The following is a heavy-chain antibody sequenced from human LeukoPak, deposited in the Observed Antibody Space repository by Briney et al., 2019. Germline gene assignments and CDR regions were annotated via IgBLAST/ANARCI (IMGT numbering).Heavy chain of an antibody. CDR3: ARSIAADY. Sequence: GGSLRLSCAASGFTFSSYGTHWVHQAPGKGLEWVAVIWYDGSNKYYADSVKGRFTISRDNSKNTLYLQMNSLRAEDTAVYYCARSIAADYWGQGTLVTVSS. V-gene: IGHV3-33*01. CDR2: IWYDGSNK. J-gene: IGHJ4*02. CDR1: GFTFSSYG. D-gene: IGHD6-13*01.